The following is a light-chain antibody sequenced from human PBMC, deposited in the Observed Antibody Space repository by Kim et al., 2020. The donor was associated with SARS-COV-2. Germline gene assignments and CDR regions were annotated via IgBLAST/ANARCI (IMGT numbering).Light chain of an antibody. Sequence: SVGDRVTITCRASQGISSYLAWYQQKPGKAPKLLIYAASTLQSGVPSRFSGSGSGTEFTLTISSLQPEDFATYYCQQLNSYPPVTFGPGTKVDIK. V-gene: IGKV1-9*01. J-gene: IGKJ3*01. CDR2: AAS. CDR3: QQLNSYPPVT. CDR1: QGISSY.